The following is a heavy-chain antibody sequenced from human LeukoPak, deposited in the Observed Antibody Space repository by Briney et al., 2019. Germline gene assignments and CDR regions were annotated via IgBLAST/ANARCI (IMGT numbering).Heavy chain of an antibody. CDR3: ARALGAFDI. J-gene: IGHJ3*02. CDR1: GGSLSGHY. CDR2: INHSGST. Sequence: SETLSLTCAVYGGSLSGHYWSWIRQPPGKGLEWIGEINHSGSTNYNPSLKSRVTISIDTSKDQFSLKLSSVTAADTAVYYCARALGAFDIWGQGTMVTVSS. V-gene: IGHV4-34*01.